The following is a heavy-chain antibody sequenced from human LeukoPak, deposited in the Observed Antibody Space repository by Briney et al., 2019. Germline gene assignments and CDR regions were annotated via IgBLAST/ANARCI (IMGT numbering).Heavy chain of an antibody. CDR3: AKEQLLWFGESPGY. CDR2: ISGSGGST. V-gene: IGHV3-23*01. Sequence: GVLRFSCAASGFTFSSYAMSWVRQAPGKGLEWVSAISGSGGSTYYADSVKGRFTISRDNSKNTLYLQMNSLRAEDTAVYYCAKEQLLWFGESPGYWGQGTLVTVSS. CDR1: GFTFSSYA. J-gene: IGHJ4*02. D-gene: IGHD3-10*01.